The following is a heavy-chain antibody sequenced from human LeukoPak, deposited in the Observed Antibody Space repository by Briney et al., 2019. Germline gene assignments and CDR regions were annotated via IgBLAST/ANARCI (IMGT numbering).Heavy chain of an antibody. V-gene: IGHV4-38-2*02. J-gene: IGHJ4*02. D-gene: IGHD6-13*01. CDR3: ARDLAAAGYFDY. CDR1: GYSISSGYY. Sequence: SETLSLTCTVSGYSISSGYYWGWIRPPPGKGLEWIGSIYHSGSTYYNPSLKSRVTISVDTSKNQFSLKLSSVTAADTAVYYCARDLAAAGYFDYWGQGTLVTVSS. CDR2: IYHSGST.